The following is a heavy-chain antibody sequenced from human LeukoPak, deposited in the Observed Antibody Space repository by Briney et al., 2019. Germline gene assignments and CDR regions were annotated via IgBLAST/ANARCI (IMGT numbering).Heavy chain of an antibody. V-gene: IGHV3-74*01. CDR3: ARGPRGGTLDF. CDR2: TTSDGSTT. Sequence: GGSLRLSCAASGFTFSTYWMYWVRQAPGKGLVWVSRTTSDGSTTTYADSVKGRFTITRDNAKNTLYLQMNSLSAEDTAVYYCARGPRGGTLDFWGQGTLVTVPS. CDR1: GFTFSTYW. J-gene: IGHJ4*02. D-gene: IGHD3-10*01.